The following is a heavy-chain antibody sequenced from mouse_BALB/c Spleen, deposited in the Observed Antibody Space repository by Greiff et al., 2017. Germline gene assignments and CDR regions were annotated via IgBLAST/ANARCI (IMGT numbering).Heavy chain of an antibody. D-gene: IGHD2-3*01. V-gene: IGHV1-69*02. Sequence: VQLQQPGAELVKPGASVKLSCKASGYTFTSYWMHWVKQRPGQGLEWIGEIDPSDSYTNYNQKFKGKATWTVDKSSSTAYMQLSSLTSEDSAVYYCARFYFAYWGQGTLVTVSA. CDR2: IDPSDSYT. CDR1: GYTFTSYW. CDR3: ARFYFAY. J-gene: IGHJ3*01.